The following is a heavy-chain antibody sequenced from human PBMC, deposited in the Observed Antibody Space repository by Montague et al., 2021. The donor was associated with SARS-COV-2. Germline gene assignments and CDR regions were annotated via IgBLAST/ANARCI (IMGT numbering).Heavy chain of an antibody. D-gene: IGHD3-22*01. CDR3: ARGRQHINMVVVVVTGGEYYFDF. J-gene: IGHJ4*02. V-gene: IGHV4-34*01. CDR2: INHRGST. CDR1: DGPFSDYS. Sequence: SETLSLTCAVYDGPFSDYSWTWIRQPPGKGLEWIGEINHRGSTNYNPSLKSRVTIPVDTSKNQFSLKMTSVTAADTAVYYCARGRQHINMVVVVVTGGEYYFDFWGQGTLVAVSS.